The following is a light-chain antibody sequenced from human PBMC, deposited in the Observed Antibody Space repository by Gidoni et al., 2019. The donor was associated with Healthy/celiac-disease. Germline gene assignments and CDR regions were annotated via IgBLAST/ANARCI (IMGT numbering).Light chain of an antibody. V-gene: IGLV2-14*01. CDR3: SSYTSSSTLDVV. J-gene: IGLJ2*01. CDR1: RSDVGGYNY. CDR2: EVS. Sequence: QSALTQPASVSGSPGQSITISCTGPRSDVGGYNYVSWYQQHPGKAPKLMIYEVSNRPSGVSNRFSGSKSGNTASLTISGLQAEDEADYYCSSYTSSSTLDVVFGGGTKLTVL.